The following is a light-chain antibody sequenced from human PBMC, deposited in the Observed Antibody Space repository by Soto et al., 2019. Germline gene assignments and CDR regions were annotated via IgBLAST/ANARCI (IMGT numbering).Light chain of an antibody. Sequence: QLVLTQSPSASASLGASVKLTCTLDSGHSAYAIAWHQQKPEKGPRYLMRINNGGSHSRGVGIPDRFSGSSSGTERYLTISSLQSDDEADYYCQTWDTGIGVFGGGTKLTVL. V-gene: IGLV4-69*02. J-gene: IGLJ3*02. CDR3: QTWDTGIGV. CDR1: SGHSAYA. CDR2: INNGGSH.